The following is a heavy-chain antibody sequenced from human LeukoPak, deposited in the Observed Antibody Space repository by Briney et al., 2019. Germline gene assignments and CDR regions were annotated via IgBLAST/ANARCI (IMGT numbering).Heavy chain of an antibody. CDR1: GGSISSYY. D-gene: IGHD3-10*01. J-gene: IGHJ4*02. Sequence: SETLSLTCTVSGGSISSYYWSWIRQPPGKGLEWIGYIYYSGSTNYNPSLKSRVTISVDTSKNQFSLKLSSVTAADTAVYYCARVEGGFGELGPDYWGQGTLVTVSS. CDR2: IYYSGST. V-gene: IGHV4-59*08. CDR3: ARVEGGFGELGPDY.